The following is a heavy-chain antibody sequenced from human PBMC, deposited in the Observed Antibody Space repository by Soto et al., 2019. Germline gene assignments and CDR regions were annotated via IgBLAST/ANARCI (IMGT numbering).Heavy chain of an antibody. V-gene: IGHV3-30*18. CDR2: ISYDGSNK. CDR3: AKVSSEGAFDI. Sequence: QVQLVESGGGVVQPGRSLRLSCAASGFTFSSYGMHWVRQAPGKGLEWVAVISYDGSNKYYADSVKGRFTISRDNSKNTLYLQMNSLRAEDTAVYYCAKVSSEGAFDIWGQGTMVTVSS. D-gene: IGHD6-19*01. J-gene: IGHJ3*02. CDR1: GFTFSSYG.